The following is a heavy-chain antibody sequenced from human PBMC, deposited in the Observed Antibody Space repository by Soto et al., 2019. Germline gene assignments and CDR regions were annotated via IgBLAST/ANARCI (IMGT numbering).Heavy chain of an antibody. Sequence: PGGSLRLSCAASGFTFSSYAMHWVRQAPGKGLEWVAVISYDGSNKYYADSVKGRFTISRDNSKNTLYLQMNSLRAEDTAVYYCARDLYSDNWNFDYWGQGTLVTVSS. CDR2: ISYDGSNK. D-gene: IGHD1-20*01. CDR1: GFTFSSYA. CDR3: ARDLYSDNWNFDY. J-gene: IGHJ4*02. V-gene: IGHV3-30-3*01.